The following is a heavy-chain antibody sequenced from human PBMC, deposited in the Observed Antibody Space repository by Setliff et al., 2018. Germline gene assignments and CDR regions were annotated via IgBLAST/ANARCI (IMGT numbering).Heavy chain of an antibody. J-gene: IGHJ4*02. CDR1: GGSISNTYYY. CDR2: IYTSWST. CDR3: ARRVSYDSSGYPLGY. D-gene: IGHD3-22*01. V-gene: IGHV4-4*07. Sequence: SETLSLTCTVSGGSISNTYYYWSWIRQPAGKGLEWIGQIYTSWSTNYNPSLKSRVTMTSDTSTNTVYMDLSSLTSEDTAVYFCARRVSYDSSGYPLGYWGQGTLVTVSS.